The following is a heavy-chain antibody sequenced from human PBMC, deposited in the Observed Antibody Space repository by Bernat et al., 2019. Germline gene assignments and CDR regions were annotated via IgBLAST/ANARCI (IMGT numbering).Heavy chain of an antibody. D-gene: IGHD3-3*01. J-gene: IGHJ6*03. CDR3: ARVTSIFGVVSSYYYYMDV. CDR1: DYTFPSYG. CDR2: INDHNGHT. Sequence: QVQLVQSGADVKKPGASVKVSCKASDYTFPSYGLSWVRQAPGQGLERMGWINDHNGHTHYAEKFQGRVTMTTDTSTSTAYMELRGMRSDDTAVYYCARVTSIFGVVSSYYYYMDVWGEGTTVTVSS. V-gene: IGHV1-18*01.